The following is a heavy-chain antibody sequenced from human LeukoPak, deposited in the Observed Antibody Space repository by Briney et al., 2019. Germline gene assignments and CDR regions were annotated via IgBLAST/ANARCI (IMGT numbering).Heavy chain of an antibody. V-gene: IGHV4-59*01. D-gene: IGHD3-22*01. Sequence: SETLYLTCNMSGGSIGKYYWSWIRQSPGEGLEWIGNIYYSGSTNYNPSLESRVTISVDKSKNEFSLKMSSVTTADTAVYYCARSDSGGYYNEYWGQGALVTVSA. CDR1: GGSIGKYY. CDR2: IYYSGST. J-gene: IGHJ4*02. CDR3: ARSDSGGYYNEY.